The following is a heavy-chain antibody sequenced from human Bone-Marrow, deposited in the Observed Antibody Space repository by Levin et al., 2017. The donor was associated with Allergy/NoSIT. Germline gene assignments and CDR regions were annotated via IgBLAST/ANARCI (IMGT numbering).Heavy chain of an antibody. J-gene: IGHJ4*02. Sequence: GGSLRLSCVASGFTFSSFSMSWVRQSPGKGPEWVSSVSGSGINTFYGDSVKGRFTISRDNSNNTLSLQMNSLRVEDTARYFCAKENWGSFEFWGQGALVTVSS. V-gene: IGHV3-23*01. CDR2: VSGSGINT. CDR3: AKENWGSFEF. D-gene: IGHD7-27*01. CDR1: GFTFSSFS.